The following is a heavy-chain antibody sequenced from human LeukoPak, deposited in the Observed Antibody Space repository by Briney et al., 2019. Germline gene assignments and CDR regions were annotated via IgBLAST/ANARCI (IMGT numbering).Heavy chain of an antibody. CDR2: INPNSGGT. Sequence: ASVNVSCKASGYTFTGYYMHWVRQAPGQGLEWMGRINPNSGGTNYAQKFQGRVTMTRDTSISTAYMELSRLRSDDTAVYYCARGLSGSGSYYNGDDAFDIWGQGTMVTVSS. D-gene: IGHD3-10*01. J-gene: IGHJ3*02. CDR3: ARGLSGSGSYYNGDDAFDI. V-gene: IGHV1-2*06. CDR1: GYTFTGYY.